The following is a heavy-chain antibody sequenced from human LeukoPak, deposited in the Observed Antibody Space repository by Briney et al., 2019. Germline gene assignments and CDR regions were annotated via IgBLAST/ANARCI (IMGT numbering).Heavy chain of an antibody. J-gene: IGHJ4*02. CDR3: AKDRGYYYDSSAYGSYFDY. CDR1: GFTFDDYT. CDR2: ISGDGGTT. Sequence: GGSLRLSCEASGFTFDDYTMHWVRQSPGKGLEWVSLISGDGGTTYYADSVRGRFTISRDNSKNSLYLQMNSLRTEDTALYYCAKDRGYYYDSSAYGSYFDYWGQGTLVTVSS. D-gene: IGHD3-22*01. V-gene: IGHV3-43*01.